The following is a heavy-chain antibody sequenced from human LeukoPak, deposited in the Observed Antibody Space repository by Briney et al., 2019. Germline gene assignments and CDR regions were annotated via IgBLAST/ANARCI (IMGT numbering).Heavy chain of an antibody. CDR2: ISGSSGST. CDR1: GFTFSSYA. J-gene: IGHJ2*01. D-gene: IGHD4-17*01. Sequence: GGSLRLSCAASGFTFSSYAMSWVRQAPGKGLEWVSAISGSSGSTYFADSVKGRFTISRDNSKNTLYLQMNSLRAEDTAVYYCATRGRHDYGDYWYFDFWGRGTLVTVSS. V-gene: IGHV3-23*01. CDR3: ATRGRHDYGDYWYFDF.